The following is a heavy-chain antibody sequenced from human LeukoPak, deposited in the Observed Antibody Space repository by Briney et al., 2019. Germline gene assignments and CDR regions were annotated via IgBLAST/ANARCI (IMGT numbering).Heavy chain of an antibody. D-gene: IGHD5-18*01. J-gene: IGHJ4*02. CDR1: GGSISSGGYY. CDR2: ISYSGST. CDR3: ARVRGYSYGELDS. V-gene: IGHV4-31*03. Sequence: PSETLSLTCTVSGGSISSGGYYWSWIRQHPGRGLEWIGHISYSGSTYYNPSLNSRVTISEGTSKSRFSLKLSSVTAADTAVYYCARVRGYSYGELDSWGQGTLVTVSS.